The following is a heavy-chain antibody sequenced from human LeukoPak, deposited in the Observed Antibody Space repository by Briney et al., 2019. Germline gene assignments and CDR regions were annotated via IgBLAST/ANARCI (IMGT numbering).Heavy chain of an antibody. J-gene: IGHJ4*02. CDR2: ISSNGGST. CDR3: ASLCSGGSCVDY. V-gene: IGHV3-64*01. CDR1: GFTFSSYA. D-gene: IGHD2-15*01. Sequence: GGSLSLSCAASGFTFSSYAMHWVRQAPGKGLEYVSAISSNGGSTYYANSVKGRFTISRDNSKNTLYLQMGSLRAEDMAVYYCASLCSGGSCVDYWGQGTLVTVSS.